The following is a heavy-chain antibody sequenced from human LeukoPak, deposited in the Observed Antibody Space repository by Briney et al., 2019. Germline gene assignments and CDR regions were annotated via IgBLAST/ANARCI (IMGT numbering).Heavy chain of an antibody. V-gene: IGHV3-48*03. CDR3: ARDGYYYGSGSYYVGYFDY. D-gene: IGHD3-10*01. Sequence: GGSLRLSCAASGFTFSSYEMNWVRQAPGKGLEWVSYISSSGSTIYYADSVKGRFTISRDNAKNSLYLQMNSLRAEDTAVYYCARDGYYYGSGSYYVGYFDYWGQGTLVTVSS. J-gene: IGHJ4*02. CDR1: GFTFSSYE. CDR2: ISSSGSTI.